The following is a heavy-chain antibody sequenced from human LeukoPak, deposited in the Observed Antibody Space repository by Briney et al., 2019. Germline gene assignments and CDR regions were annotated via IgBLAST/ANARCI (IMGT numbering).Heavy chain of an antibody. CDR1: GGSISTTSNS. CDR2: IYYGGSP. J-gene: IGHJ4*02. D-gene: IGHD1-26*01. Sequence: SETLSLTCNVSGGSISTTSNSCGWAWIRQRPGKGLEWIGSIYYGGSPYYNSSLKSRVTISVDTSKNHFSLKVASLTAADTAVYYCARHSPVGIYYFDYWGQGTLVTVSS. CDR3: ARHSPVGIYYFDY. V-gene: IGHV4-39*01.